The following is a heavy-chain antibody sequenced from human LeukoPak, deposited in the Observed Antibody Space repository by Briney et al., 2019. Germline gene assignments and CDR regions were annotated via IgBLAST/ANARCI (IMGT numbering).Heavy chain of an antibody. J-gene: IGHJ6*03. Sequence: KPGGSLRLSCAASGFTFSSYEMNWVRQAPGKGLEWVSYISSSGSTIYYADSVKGRFTISRDNAKNSLYLQMNSLRAEDTAVYYCARDPYSGSYGNYYYYYMDVWGKGTTVTISS. CDR3: ARDPYSGSYGNYYYYYMDV. CDR2: ISSSGSTI. D-gene: IGHD5-12*01. V-gene: IGHV3-48*03. CDR1: GFTFSSYE.